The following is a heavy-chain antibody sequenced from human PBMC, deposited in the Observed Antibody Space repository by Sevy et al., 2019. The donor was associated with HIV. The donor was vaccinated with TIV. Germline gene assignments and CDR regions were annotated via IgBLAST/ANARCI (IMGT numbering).Heavy chain of an antibody. V-gene: IGHV3-21*01. Sequence: GGSLRLSCAASGFTLRNYNMHWVRQAPGKGLEWVSSVDPSGSYIYYGDSVKGRFTVSRDNAKISMFLQMNSLRMEDTAVYYCARAETFSIAIFGEIGYAFDLWGQGTLVTVSS. CDR3: ARAETFSIAIFGEIGYAFDL. CDR2: VDPSGSYI. CDR1: GFTLRNYN. D-gene: IGHD3-3*01. J-gene: IGHJ3*01.